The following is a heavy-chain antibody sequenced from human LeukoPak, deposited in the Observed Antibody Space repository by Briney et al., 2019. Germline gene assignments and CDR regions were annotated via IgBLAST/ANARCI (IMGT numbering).Heavy chain of an antibody. CDR1: GFTFSSYG. CDR2: IRYDGSNK. CDR3: AKVRSGQTAFDAFDI. V-gene: IGHV3-30*02. D-gene: IGHD3-3*01. J-gene: IGHJ3*02. Sequence: PGGSLRLSCTASGFTFSSYGMHWVRQAPGKGLEWVAFIRYDGSNKYYADSVKGRFTISRDNSKNTRYLQMNSLRAEDTAMYCCAKVRSGQTAFDAFDIWGQGKMVTVSS.